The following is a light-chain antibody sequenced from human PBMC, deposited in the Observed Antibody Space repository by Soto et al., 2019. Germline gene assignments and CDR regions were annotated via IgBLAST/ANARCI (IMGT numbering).Light chain of an antibody. V-gene: IGKV4-1*01. CDR3: QQYNHWPPLT. Sequence: DIVMTQSPDSLAVSMGERATIHCKSSQSILYIYNNKNNLAWYQQKPGQAPRLLMYGASIRATGFPDRFSGSGSGTEFTLTINSLQSEDFAVYYCQQYNHWPPLTFGGGTKVDIK. CDR1: QSILYIYNNKNN. J-gene: IGKJ4*01. CDR2: GAS.